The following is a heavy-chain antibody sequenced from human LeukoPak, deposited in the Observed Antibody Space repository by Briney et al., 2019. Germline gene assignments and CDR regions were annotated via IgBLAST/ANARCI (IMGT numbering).Heavy chain of an antibody. CDR2: MYHSGST. D-gene: IGHD2-15*01. J-gene: IGHJ3*01. V-gene: IGHV4-38-2*01. CDR3: ARQPTYCSGGICPPGTFDV. Sequence: PSETLSLTCAVSGYSISSGYYWGWIRQPPGKGLEWIGIMYHSGSTYYNPSLKSRVTISVDTSKNQFSLKLTSVTAADTAVFYCARQPTYCSGGICPPGTFDVWGQGTMVTVSS. CDR1: GYSISSGYY.